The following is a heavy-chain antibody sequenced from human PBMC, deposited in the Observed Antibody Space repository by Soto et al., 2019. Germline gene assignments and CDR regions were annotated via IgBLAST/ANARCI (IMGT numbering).Heavy chain of an antibody. V-gene: IGHV5-51*01. J-gene: IGHJ6*02. CDR2: IYPGDSDT. Sequence: EVQLVQSGAEMKKPGESLKISCKASGYSFTTYWIGWVRQMPGKGLEWMGIIYPGDSDTKYSPSIQGQVTISADTSIRTAYLQWTSLKASDTAMYYCARSRRGAYSSGWYSPSGYYNYGIDVWGQGTKVTVSS. D-gene: IGHD6-19*01. CDR3: ARSRRGAYSSGWYSPSGYYNYGIDV. CDR1: GYSFTTYW.